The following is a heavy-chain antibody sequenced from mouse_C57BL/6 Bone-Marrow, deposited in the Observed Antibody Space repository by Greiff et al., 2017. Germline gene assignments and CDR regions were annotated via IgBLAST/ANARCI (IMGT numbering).Heavy chain of an antibody. CDR1: GYAFSSSW. D-gene: IGHD1-1*02. CDR3: AREKGGKFDY. CDR2: IYPGDGDT. J-gene: IGHJ2*01. V-gene: IGHV1-82*01. Sequence: QVQLKQSGPELVKPGASVKISCKASGYAFSSSWMNWVKQRPGKGLEWIGRIYPGDGDTNYNGKFKGKATLTADKSSSTAYMQLSSLTSEDSAVYFCAREKGGKFDYWGQGTTLTVSS.